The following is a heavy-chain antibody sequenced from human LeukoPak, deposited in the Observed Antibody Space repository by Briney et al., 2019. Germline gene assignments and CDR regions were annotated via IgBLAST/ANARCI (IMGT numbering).Heavy chain of an antibody. J-gene: IGHJ6*02. V-gene: IGHV4-59*12. CDR3: ARVAQSYYYYYYGMDV. CDR2: IYYSGST. Sequence: PSETLSLTCTVSGGSISSYYWSWIRQPPGKGLEWIGYIYYSGSTNYNPSLKSRVTISVDTSKNQFSLKLSSVTAADTAVYYCARVAQSYYYYYYGMDVWGQGTTVTVSS. D-gene: IGHD6-19*01. CDR1: GGSISSYY.